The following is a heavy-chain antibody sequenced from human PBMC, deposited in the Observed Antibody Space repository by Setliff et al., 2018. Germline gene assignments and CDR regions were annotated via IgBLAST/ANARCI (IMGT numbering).Heavy chain of an antibody. CDR3: ARGYAARVGFGNWFDP. Sequence: PSETLSLTCTVSGVSISSYFWSWLRQPAGKGLEWIGRIYVTESTKYNPSLKSRVTLSIDTSKNQFSLKLTSVTAADTAVYYCARGYAARVGFGNWFDPWGQGTLVTVSS. CDR1: GVSISSYF. D-gene: IGHD6-6*01. CDR2: IYVTEST. V-gene: IGHV4-4*07. J-gene: IGHJ5*02.